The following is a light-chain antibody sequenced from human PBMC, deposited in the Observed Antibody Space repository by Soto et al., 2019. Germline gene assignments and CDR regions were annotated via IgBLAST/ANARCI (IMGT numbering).Light chain of an antibody. J-gene: IGKJ2*01. CDR1: QSVSSN. V-gene: IGKV3-15*01. CDR3: QQYNNWPRT. CDR2: GAS. Sequence: EIVMTQSPATLSVSPGERATLSCRASQSVSSNLAWYQQKPGQAPRLLIYGASTRATGIPARFSGSGSVTEFTLPISSLQSEDFAVYYCQQYNNWPRTFCQGTKLEIK.